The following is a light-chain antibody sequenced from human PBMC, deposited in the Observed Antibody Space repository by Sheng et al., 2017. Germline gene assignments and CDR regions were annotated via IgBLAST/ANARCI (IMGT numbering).Light chain of an antibody. V-gene: IGLV1-44*01. CDR3: AAWDDSLNGHWI. CDR2: SDN. CDR1: NSNIGSNT. Sequence: QSVLTQPPSASGTPGQRVSISCSGSNSNIGSNTVIWYQQLPGTAPKLLIYSDNQRPSGVPDRFSGSKSGTSASLAISGLQSADEADYYCAAWDDSLNGHWIFGGGTKLTVL. J-gene: IGLJ2*01.